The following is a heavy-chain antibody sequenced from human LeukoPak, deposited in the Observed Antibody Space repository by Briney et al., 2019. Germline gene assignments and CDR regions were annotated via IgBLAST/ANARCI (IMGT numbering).Heavy chain of an antibody. D-gene: IGHD3-16*01. V-gene: IGHV4-38-2*01. J-gene: IGHJ6*03. CDR1: NYPITSDYY. CDR3: GRAGFGTAYNRFYYYMDV. Sequence: SETLSLTCAVSNYPITSDYYWVWIRQPPGQGLEWIGQIFHSGIAHYNPSLKSRVAMSVDTSRSQFSVNLNSVTAADSAVYYCGRAGFGTAYNRFYYYMDVWGKGTTVTVSS. CDR2: IFHSGIA.